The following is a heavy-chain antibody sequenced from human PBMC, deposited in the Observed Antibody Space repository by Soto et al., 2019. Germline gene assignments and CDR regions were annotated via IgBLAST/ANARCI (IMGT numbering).Heavy chain of an antibody. CDR1: GGSISSGGYY. D-gene: IGHD1-26*01. V-gene: IGHV4-30-4*08. Sequence: SETLSLTCTVSGGSISSGGYYWHWIRQHPGKGLEWIGYIYYSGSTYYNPSLKSRVTISVDTSKNQFSLKLSSVTAADTAVYYCARQVGATKGPWLDPWGQGTLVTVSS. J-gene: IGHJ5*02. CDR3: ARQVGATKGPWLDP. CDR2: IYYSGST.